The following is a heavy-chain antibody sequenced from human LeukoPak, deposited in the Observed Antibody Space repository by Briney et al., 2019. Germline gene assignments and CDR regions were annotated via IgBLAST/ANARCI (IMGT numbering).Heavy chain of an antibody. CDR1: GVTFSSYS. V-gene: IGHV3-21*01. Sequence: PGGSLRLSCAASGVTFSSYSMNWVRQAPGKGLEWVSSISSSSSYIYYADSVKGRFTISRDNAKNSLYLQMNSLRAEDTAVYYCARDPPLGSCSTISCPHLDYWGQGTLVTVSS. D-gene: IGHD2-2*01. J-gene: IGHJ4*02. CDR2: ISSSSSYI. CDR3: ARDPPLGSCSTISCPHLDY.